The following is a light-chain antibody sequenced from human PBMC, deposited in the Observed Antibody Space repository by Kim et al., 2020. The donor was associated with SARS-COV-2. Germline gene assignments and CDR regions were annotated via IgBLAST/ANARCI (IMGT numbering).Light chain of an antibody. Sequence: DIQMTQSPSSLAASVGDRVTIACRASQSINTYLNWYQQKPGKAPKLLIYAASSLQSGVPSRFTGSGSGTEFTLTISSLQREDSATYYCQQSYTTPQYTFGQGTKLEI. V-gene: IGKV1-39*01. CDR2: AAS. J-gene: IGKJ2*01. CDR1: QSINTY. CDR3: QQSYTTPQYT.